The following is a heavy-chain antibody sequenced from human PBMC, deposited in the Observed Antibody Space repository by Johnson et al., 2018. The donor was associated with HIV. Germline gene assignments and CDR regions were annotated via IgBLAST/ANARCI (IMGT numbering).Heavy chain of an antibody. CDR1: GFTVSSNY. Sequence: VQLVESGGGLVQPGGSLRLSCAASGFTVSSNYMSWVRQAPGKGLEWVSVIYSGGRTYYADSVKGRFTISRDNAKNSLYLQMNSLRAEDTALYYCATLSSSPAPFDIWGQGTMVTVSS. J-gene: IGHJ3*02. CDR3: ATLSSSPAPFDI. V-gene: IGHV3-66*04. CDR2: IYSGGRT. D-gene: IGHD6-13*01.